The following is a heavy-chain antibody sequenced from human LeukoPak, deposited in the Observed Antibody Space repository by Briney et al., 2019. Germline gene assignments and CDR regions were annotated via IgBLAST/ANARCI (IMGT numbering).Heavy chain of an antibody. CDR1: GFLVSYNY. Sequence: GGSLRLSCAASGFLVSYNYRSWVRQAPGKGLEWVSIIYSGGSTYYADSVKGRFTISRDNSKNTLFLQMNSLRAEDTAVYYCARAAGGFDLWGQGTLVTVSS. CDR3: ARAAGGFDL. V-gene: IGHV3-53*01. J-gene: IGHJ5*02. CDR2: IYSGGST.